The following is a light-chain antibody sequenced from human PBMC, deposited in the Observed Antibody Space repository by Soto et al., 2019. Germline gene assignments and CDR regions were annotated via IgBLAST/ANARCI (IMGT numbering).Light chain of an antibody. CDR3: QQYNNWRGP. Sequence: EIVMTQSPATLSVSPGERATLSCRASQSVSSTLAWSQQKPGQAPRLLIYGASTRATDIPARFSGSGSGTEFTLTINSLQSEDFAVYYCQQYNNWRGPFGQGTKVEIK. CDR1: QSVSST. V-gene: IGKV3-15*01. J-gene: IGKJ1*01. CDR2: GAS.